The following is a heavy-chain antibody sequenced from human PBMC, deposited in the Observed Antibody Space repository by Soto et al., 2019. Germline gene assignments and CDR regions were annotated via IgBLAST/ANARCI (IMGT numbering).Heavy chain of an antibody. Sequence: GGSLRLSCAASGFTVSSNYMSWVRQAPGKGLEWVSVIYSGGSTYYADSVKGRFTISRDNSKITLYLQMNSLRAEDTAVYYCARGYCSGGSCYRGLGAFDIWGQGTMVTVSS. D-gene: IGHD2-15*01. CDR2: IYSGGST. CDR3: ARGYCSGGSCYRGLGAFDI. V-gene: IGHV3-66*01. J-gene: IGHJ3*02. CDR1: GFTVSSNY.